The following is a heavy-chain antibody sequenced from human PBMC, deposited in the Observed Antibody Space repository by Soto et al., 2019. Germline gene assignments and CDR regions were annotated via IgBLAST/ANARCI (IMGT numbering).Heavy chain of an antibody. CDR1: GFTFSSYS. D-gene: IGHD3-10*02. CDR2: ISSSSSTI. Sequence: EVQLVESGGGLLQPAGSLRLSCAASGFTFSSYSMNWVRQAPGKGLEWVSYISSSSSTIYYAASVKGRFTISRDNAQNSLYLQINSLREKDTAVYYCARDVRSLGYWGQGNLVTVSS. J-gene: IGHJ4*02. V-gene: IGHV3-48*02. CDR3: ARDVRSLGY.